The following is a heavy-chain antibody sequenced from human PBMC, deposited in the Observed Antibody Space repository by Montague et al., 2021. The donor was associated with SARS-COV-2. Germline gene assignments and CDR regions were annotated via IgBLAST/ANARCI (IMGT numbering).Heavy chain of an antibody. D-gene: IGHD6-6*01. CDR1: GFTVSSNY. V-gene: IGHV3-53*01. CDR3: ARDAEGIAARRSDAFDI. Sequence: SLRLSCAASGFTVSSNYMSWVRQAPGKGLEWVSVIYNGGSTYYAVSLTGRFNISRDNTTNTLYHQMNSLRAEDTAVYYCARDAEGIAARRSDAFDIWGQGTMVTVSS. J-gene: IGHJ3*02. CDR2: IYNGGST.